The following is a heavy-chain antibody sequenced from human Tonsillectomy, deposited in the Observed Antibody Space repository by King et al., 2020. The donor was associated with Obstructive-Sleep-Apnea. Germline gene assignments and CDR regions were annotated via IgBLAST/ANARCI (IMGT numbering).Heavy chain of an antibody. Sequence: VQLVQSGEGLVQPGGSLRLSCAASGFTFSSYAMHWVRQAPGKGLEYFSAISSNGGSTFYADSVKGRFTISRDNSKNTLYLQMGSLRAEDMAVYYCARDTSSELLWWYFDLWGRGTLVTVSS. CDR1: GFTFSSYA. CDR2: ISSNGGST. CDR3: ARDTSSELLWWYFDL. J-gene: IGHJ2*01. D-gene: IGHD6-25*01. V-gene: IGHV3-64*02.